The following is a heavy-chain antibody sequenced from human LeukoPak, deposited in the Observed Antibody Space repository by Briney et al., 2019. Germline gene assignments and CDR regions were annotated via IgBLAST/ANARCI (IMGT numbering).Heavy chain of an antibody. D-gene: IGHD6-19*01. CDR1: GGTFSSYA. Sequence: GASVKVSCKASGGTFSSYAISWVRQAPGQGLEWMGGIIPIFGTANYAQKFQGRVTITTDESTSTAYMELSSLRSEDTAVYYCARGGYSSGWYLNYYYYYMDVWGKGTTVTASS. CDR2: IIPIFGTA. J-gene: IGHJ6*03. CDR3: ARGGYSSGWYLNYYYYYMDV. V-gene: IGHV1-69*05.